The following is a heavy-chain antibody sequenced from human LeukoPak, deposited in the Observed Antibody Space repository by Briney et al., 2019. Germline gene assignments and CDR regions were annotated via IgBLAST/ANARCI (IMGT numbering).Heavy chain of an antibody. CDR2: ISWNSGRI. J-gene: IGHJ6*03. V-gene: IGHV3-9*01. D-gene: IGHD1-26*01. CDR1: GFTFDDYA. Sequence: GGSLRLSCAASGFTFDDYAMHWVRQASGKGLEWVSGISWNSGRINYADSVKGRFTISRDNAKNSLYLQMNSLRAEDTAVYYCARDNALARGGTTRSFYYMDVWGKGTTVTVSS. CDR3: ARDNALARGGTTRSFYYMDV.